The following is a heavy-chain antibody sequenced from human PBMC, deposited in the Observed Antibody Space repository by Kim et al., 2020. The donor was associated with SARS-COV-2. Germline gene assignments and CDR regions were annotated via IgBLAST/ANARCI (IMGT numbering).Heavy chain of an antibody. CDR2: T. Sequence: TYSNPSLKSRVTISVDTSKNPFSLKLSSVTAADTAVYYCASARGAMAFDIWGQGTMVTVSS. D-gene: IGHD1-26*01. V-gene: IGHV4-31*02. J-gene: IGHJ3*02. CDR3: ASARGAMAFDI.